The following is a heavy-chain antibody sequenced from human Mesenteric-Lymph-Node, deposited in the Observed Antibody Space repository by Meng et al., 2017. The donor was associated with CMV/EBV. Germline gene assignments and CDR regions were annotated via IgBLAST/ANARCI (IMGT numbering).Heavy chain of an antibody. CDR1: GGSFSGYY. CDR3: ARGVGVDP. CDR2: INHSGST. J-gene: IGHJ5*02. V-gene: IGHV4-34*01. Sequence: SETLSLTCAVYGGSFSGYYWSWIRQPPGKGLEWIGEINHSGSTNYNPSLTNRVTISVDTSKHHFSLNLRSVTAADAAIYYCARGVGVDPWGQGTLVTVSS. D-gene: IGHD1-26*01.